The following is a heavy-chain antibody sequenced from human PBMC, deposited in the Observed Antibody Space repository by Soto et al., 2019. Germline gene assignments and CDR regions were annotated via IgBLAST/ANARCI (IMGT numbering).Heavy chain of an antibody. J-gene: IGHJ4*02. CDR1: GFTISNYG. CDR2: ISGRDGYT. D-gene: IGHD1-1*01. Sequence: PGGSLRLSCEASGFTISNYGMTWVRQAPGKGLEWVSAISGRDGYTYYADSVKGRFTISRDNSKNTLYLQMNSLTAEDTAIYYCAKVERMTPYNHIRWGQGTLVTVSS. V-gene: IGHV3-23*01. CDR3: AKVERMTPYNHIR.